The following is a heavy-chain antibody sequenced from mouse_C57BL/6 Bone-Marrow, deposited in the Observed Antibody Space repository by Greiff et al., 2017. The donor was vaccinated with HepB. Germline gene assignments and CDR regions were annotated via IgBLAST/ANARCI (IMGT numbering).Heavy chain of an antibody. J-gene: IGHJ4*01. Sequence: VQLQQSGPGLVKPSQSLSLTCSVTGYSITSGYYWNWIRQFPGNKLEWMGYISYDGSNNYNPSLKNRISITRDTSKNQFFLKLNSVTTEDTATYYCARDLWLRRSYYYAMDYWGQGTSVTVSS. CDR1: GYSITSGYY. D-gene: IGHD2-2*01. CDR2: ISYDGSN. CDR3: ARDLWLRRSYYYAMDY. V-gene: IGHV3-6*01.